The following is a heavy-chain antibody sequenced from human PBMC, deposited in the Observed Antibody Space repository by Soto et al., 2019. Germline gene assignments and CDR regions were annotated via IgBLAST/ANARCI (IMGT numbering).Heavy chain of an antibody. CDR1: GFTFSTHA. D-gene: IGHD1-20*01. J-gene: IGHJ4*02. V-gene: IGHV3-30*04. CDR3: ERDQNCITTNGGGRIDQ. Sequence: QVQLVESGGGVVQPGRSLRLSCAASGFTFSTHAMHWVRQAPGKGLECVSIVSFDGRNKYYADSVKGRFTISRDNSKNTLSLQMSGLTPDDTAGYYSERDQNCITTNGGGRIDQRGQGTVVPVSS. CDR2: VSFDGRNK.